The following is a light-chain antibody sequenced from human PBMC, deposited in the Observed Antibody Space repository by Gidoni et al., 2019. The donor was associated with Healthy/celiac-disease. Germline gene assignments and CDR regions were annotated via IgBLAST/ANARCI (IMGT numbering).Light chain of an antibody. J-gene: IGKJ4*01. Sequence: EIVMTQSPATLSVSPGERATLSCRASQSVSSNLDWYQQKPGQAPRLLIYGASTMATGIPARFSGSGSVTEFTLTISSLQSEDFAVYYCQQYNNWPPLTFGGGTKVEIK. CDR3: QQYNNWPPLT. CDR1: QSVSSN. V-gene: IGKV3-15*01. CDR2: GAS.